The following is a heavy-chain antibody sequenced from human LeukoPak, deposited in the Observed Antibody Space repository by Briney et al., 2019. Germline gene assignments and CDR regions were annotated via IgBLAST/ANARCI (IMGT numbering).Heavy chain of an antibody. D-gene: IGHD3-22*01. Sequence: ASVKVSCKTSGGTFSNYAINWVRQAPGQGLEWMGGIIPNFGTPNYAQKFQGRVTITADESTSTAYMDLSSLRSEDTAVYYCAAGLYYYESSGSYFYYWGQGTLVTVSS. CDR3: AAGLYYYESSGSYFYY. V-gene: IGHV1-69*13. CDR1: GGTFSNYA. CDR2: IIPNFGTP. J-gene: IGHJ4*02.